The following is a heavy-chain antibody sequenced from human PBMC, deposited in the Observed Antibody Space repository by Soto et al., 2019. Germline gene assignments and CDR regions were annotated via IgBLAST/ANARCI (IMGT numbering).Heavy chain of an antibody. J-gene: IGHJ4*02. CDR1: GFTFKNYW. Sequence: GGSLRLSCAASGFTFKNYWMNWVRQAPGKGLEWVANIKEEGGEKYSVQGRFTISRDDAKDSVYLQMNSLRVEDTAVYYCVRSSGWIFDYWGQGSLVTVSS. V-gene: IGHV3-7*03. CDR2: IKEEGGEK. D-gene: IGHD6-19*01. CDR3: VRSSGWIFDY.